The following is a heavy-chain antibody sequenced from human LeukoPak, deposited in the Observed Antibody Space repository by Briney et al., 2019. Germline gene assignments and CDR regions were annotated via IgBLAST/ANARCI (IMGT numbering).Heavy chain of an antibody. CDR2: IKQDGTEK. Sequence: GGSLRLSCAASGFTFSNYWMNWVRQAPGKGLEWVANIKQDGTEKYYVDSVKGRFSISRDNARNSLYLQMNSLRAEDTAVYYCARALLRYFDRFDYWGQGSLVTVSS. CDR1: GFTFSNYW. V-gene: IGHV3-7*05. D-gene: IGHD3-9*01. J-gene: IGHJ4*02. CDR3: ARALLRYFDRFDY.